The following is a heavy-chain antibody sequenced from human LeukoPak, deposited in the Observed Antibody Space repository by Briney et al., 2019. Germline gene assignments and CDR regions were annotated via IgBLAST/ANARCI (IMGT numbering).Heavy chain of an antibody. Sequence: SETLSLTCTVSGGSISGGDHYWSWIRQPPGTGLEWIGYIYYSGSTYYNPSLKSRVTISVDTSKNQFSLKLSSVTAADTAVYYCARDRYCSGGSCYYLRFGDAFDIWGQGTMVTVSS. V-gene: IGHV4-30-4*01. D-gene: IGHD2-15*01. J-gene: IGHJ3*02. CDR3: ARDRYCSGGSCYYLRFGDAFDI. CDR2: IYYSGST. CDR1: GGSISGGDHY.